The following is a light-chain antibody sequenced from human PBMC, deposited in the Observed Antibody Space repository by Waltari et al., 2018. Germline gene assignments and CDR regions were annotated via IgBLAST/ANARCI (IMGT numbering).Light chain of an antibody. CDR1: QSISSY. CDR2: AAS. J-gene: IGKJ1*01. V-gene: IGKV1-39*01. CDR3: QQSYSTPRT. Sequence: DIQMTQSPSSLSESVGDRVTITCRASQSISSYLNWYQQKPGKAPKRLIYAASSLQSGVPSRFSGSGSGTDFTLTISSLQPEDFATYYCQQSYSTPRTFGQGTKVEIK.